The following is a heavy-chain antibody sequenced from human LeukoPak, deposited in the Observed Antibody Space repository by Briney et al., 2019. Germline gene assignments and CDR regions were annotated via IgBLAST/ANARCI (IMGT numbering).Heavy chain of an antibody. V-gene: IGHV3-13*01. D-gene: IGHD1-1*01. CDR3: ARGPPRGKYYYMDV. CDR2: IGTASDT. CDR1: GFIFSSFD. J-gene: IGHJ6*03. Sequence: GGSLRLSCAASGFIFSSFDMHWVRQPTGQGLEWVSTIGTASDTYYPGSVEGRFTLSRDNAKNSLYLQMNSLTAGDTAVYYCARGPPRGKYYYMDVWGKETTVTVSS.